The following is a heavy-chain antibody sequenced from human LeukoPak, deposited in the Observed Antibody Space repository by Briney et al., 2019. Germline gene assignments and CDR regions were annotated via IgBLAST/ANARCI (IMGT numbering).Heavy chain of an antibody. CDR2: INHSGST. CDR1: GGSFSGYY. D-gene: IGHD2-2*01. V-gene: IGHV4-34*01. Sequence: SETLSLTCAVYGGSFSGYYWSWLRQPPGKGLEWIGEINHSGSTNYNPSLKSRVTISVDTSKNQFSLKLSSVTAADTAVYYCARKSIVVVPAARNWFDPWGQGTLVTVSS. J-gene: IGHJ5*02. CDR3: ARKSIVVVPAARNWFDP.